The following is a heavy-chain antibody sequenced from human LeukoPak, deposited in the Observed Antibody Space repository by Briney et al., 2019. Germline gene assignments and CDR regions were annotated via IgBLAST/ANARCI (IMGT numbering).Heavy chain of an antibody. D-gene: IGHD1-26*01. V-gene: IGHV3-7*01. CDR3: ARNRATNDY. Sequence: GGSLRLSCTASGFTFKNYRMTWVRQAPGKGLEWVASMKDDGNEIQYVDSVKGRFTISRDNAKNSLYLQMNNLRAEDTAVYYCARNRATNDYWGQGTLVTASS. CDR2: MKDDGNEI. CDR1: GFTFKNYR. J-gene: IGHJ4*02.